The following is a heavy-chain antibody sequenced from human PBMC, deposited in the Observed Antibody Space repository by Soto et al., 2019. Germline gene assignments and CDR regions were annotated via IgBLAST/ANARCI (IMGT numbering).Heavy chain of an antibody. Sequence: SETLSLTCTVSGGSISSYYWSWIRQPPGKGLEWIGYIYYSGSTNYNPSLKSRVTISVDTSKNQFSLKLSSVTAADTAVYYCARRSSLRGIFDYWGQGTLVTVSS. CDR1: GGSISSYY. V-gene: IGHV4-59*01. J-gene: IGHJ4*02. CDR2: IYYSGST. D-gene: IGHD2-2*01. CDR3: ARRSSLRGIFDY.